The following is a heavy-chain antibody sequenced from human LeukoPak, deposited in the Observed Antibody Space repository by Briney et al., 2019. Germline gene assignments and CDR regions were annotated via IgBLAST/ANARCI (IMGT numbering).Heavy chain of an antibody. V-gene: IGHV4-59*01. CDR2: IYYSEST. CDR1: GGSISSYY. J-gene: IGHJ4*02. Sequence: SETLSLTCTASGGSISSYYWSWIRQPPGKGLEWIGYIYYSESTNYNPSLKSRVTISVDTSKNQFSLKLSTVTAADSAVYYCARHSSGWYPDYWGQGTLATVSA. CDR3: ARHSSGWYPDY. D-gene: IGHD6-19*01.